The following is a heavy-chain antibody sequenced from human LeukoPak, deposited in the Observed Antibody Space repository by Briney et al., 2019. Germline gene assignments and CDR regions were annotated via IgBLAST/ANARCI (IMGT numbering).Heavy chain of an antibody. D-gene: IGHD6-13*01. CDR1: GGSFSGYY. V-gene: IGHV4-59*10. Sequence: PSETLSLTCAVYGGSFSGYYWSWIRPPPGKGLEWIGRIYTTGSTNYSPSLKSRVTMSVDTSKNQFSLKRSSVTAADTAVYYCARGGTYSSSWCDYWGQGTLVTVSS. CDR3: ARGGTYSSSWCDY. CDR2: IYTTGST. J-gene: IGHJ4*02.